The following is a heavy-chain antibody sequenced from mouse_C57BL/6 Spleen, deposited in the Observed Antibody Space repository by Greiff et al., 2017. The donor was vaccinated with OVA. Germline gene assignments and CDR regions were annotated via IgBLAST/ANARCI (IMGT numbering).Heavy chain of an antibody. D-gene: IGHD1-1*01. CDR3: ARSHITTVVATDFDY. Sequence: QVQLQQSGAELVKPGASVKISCKASGYAFSSYWMNWVKQRPGKGLEWIGQIYPGDGDTNYNGKLKGKATLTADKSTSTAYMQLSSLTSEDSAVYFCARSHITTVVATDFDYWGQGTTLTVSS. V-gene: IGHV1-80*01. CDR2: IYPGDGDT. J-gene: IGHJ2*01. CDR1: GYAFSSYW.